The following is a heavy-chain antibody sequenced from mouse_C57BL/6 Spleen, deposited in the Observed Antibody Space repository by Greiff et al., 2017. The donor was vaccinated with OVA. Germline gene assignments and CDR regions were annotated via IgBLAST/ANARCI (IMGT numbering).Heavy chain of an antibody. CDR3: ARSGELSAWFAY. CDR1: GYTFTSYW. D-gene: IGHD3-1*01. CDR2: IDPNSGGT. J-gene: IGHJ3*01. V-gene: IGHV1-72*01. Sequence: VQLQQPGAELVKPGASVKLSCKASGYTFTSYWRHWGKQRPGGGLEWIGRIDPNSGGTKYNEKFKSKATLTVDKPSSTAYMQLSSLTSEDSAVYYCARSGELSAWFAYWGQGTLVTVSA.